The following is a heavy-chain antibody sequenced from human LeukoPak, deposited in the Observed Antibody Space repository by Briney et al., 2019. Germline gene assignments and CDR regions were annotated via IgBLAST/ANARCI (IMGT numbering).Heavy chain of an antibody. CDR2: IIPIFGTA. D-gene: IGHD5-18*01. Sequence: ASVKVSCKASGGTFSSYAISWVRQAPGQGLEWMGGIIPIFGTANYAQKFQGRVTITTDESTSTAYMELSSLRSEDTAVYYCAGDRLRGYSYGYFDYWGQGTLVTVSS. CDR3: AGDRLRGYSYGYFDY. V-gene: IGHV1-69*05. J-gene: IGHJ4*02. CDR1: GGTFSSYA.